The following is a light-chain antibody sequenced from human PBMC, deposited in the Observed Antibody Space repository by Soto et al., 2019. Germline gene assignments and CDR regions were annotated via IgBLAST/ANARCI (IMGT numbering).Light chain of an antibody. Sequence: DIVMTQSPDSLAVSLGERATMNCKCSRRVLYKSNNKNHLAWYQQKPGQPPQLIIYWASTRESGVPERFSGSASRTDFTLTISSLEAEDVAFYWCQQYFDVPFTFGGGTKVDIK. CDR3: QQYFDVPFT. CDR1: RRVLYKSNNKNH. J-gene: IGKJ4*01. CDR2: WAS. V-gene: IGKV4-1*01.